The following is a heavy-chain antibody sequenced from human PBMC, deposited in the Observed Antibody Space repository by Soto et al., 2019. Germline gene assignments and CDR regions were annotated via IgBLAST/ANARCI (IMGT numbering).Heavy chain of an antibody. V-gene: IGHV1-69*12. CDR3: ASSAMDHYYYGMDV. Sequence: QVQLVQSGAEVKKPGSSVKVSCKASGGTFSSYAIGWVRQAPGQGLEWMGGIIPIFGTANYAQKFQGRVTITADESTSTAYMERSSRRSEDTAVYYCASSAMDHYYYGMDVWGQGTTVTVSS. J-gene: IGHJ6*02. D-gene: IGHD5-18*01. CDR2: IIPIFGTA. CDR1: GGTFSSYA.